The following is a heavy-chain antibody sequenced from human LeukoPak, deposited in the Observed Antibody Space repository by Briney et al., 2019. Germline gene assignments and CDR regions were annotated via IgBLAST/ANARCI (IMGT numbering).Heavy chain of an antibody. D-gene: IGHD1-26*01. Sequence: GGSLRLSCAASGFTFSSYSMNWVRQAPGKGLEWASYISSSSGSIYYADSVKGRFTISRDNAKNSLSLQMNSLRAEDTAVYYCARGGSYNNEAFDIGRQGPMVTVSS. CDR2: ISSSSGSI. CDR3: ARGGSYNNEAFDI. CDR1: GFTFSSYS. J-gene: IGHJ3*02. V-gene: IGHV3-48*01.